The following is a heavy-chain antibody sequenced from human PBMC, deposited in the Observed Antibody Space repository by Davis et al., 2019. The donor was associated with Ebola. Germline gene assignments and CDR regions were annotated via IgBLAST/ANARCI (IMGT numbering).Heavy chain of an antibody. Sequence: SETLSLTCIVSGGSISSYYWSWIRQPPGKGLEWIGYIYYSGSTNYNPSLKSRVTISVDTSKNQFSLKLSSVTAADTAVYYCASIPRGYSYGFDYWGQGTLVTVSS. CDR1: GGSISSYY. J-gene: IGHJ4*02. CDR3: ASIPRGYSYGFDY. V-gene: IGHV4-59*01. D-gene: IGHD5-18*01. CDR2: IYYSGST.